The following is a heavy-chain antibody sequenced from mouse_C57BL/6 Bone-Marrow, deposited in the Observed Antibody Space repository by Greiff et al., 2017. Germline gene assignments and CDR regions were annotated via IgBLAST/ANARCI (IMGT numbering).Heavy chain of an antibody. CDR1: GYSITSGYY. V-gene: IGHV3-6*01. CDR2: ISYDGSN. J-gene: IGHJ3*01. D-gene: IGHD2-1*01. CDR3: AREGGNYEISFAY. Sequence: EVQLVESGPGLVKPSQSLSLTCSVTGYSITSGYYWNWIRQFPGNKLEWMGYISYDGSNNYNPSLKNRISITRDTSKNQFFLKLNSVTTEDTATYYCAREGGNYEISFAYWGQGTLVTVSA.